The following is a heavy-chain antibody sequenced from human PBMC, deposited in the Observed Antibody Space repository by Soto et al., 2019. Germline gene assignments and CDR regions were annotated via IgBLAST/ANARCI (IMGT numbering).Heavy chain of an antibody. V-gene: IGHV4-31*03. CDR3: AILYAVWAFDI. CDR1: GGSISSGGYY. D-gene: IGHD6-19*01. Sequence: QVQLQESGPGLVKPSQTLSLSCTVSGGSISSGGYYWSWIRQHPGKGLEWIGYISYSGSTFYNPSLKSRVTISVDKSKNQFSLKLSSVTDADAAVYYCAILYAVWAFDIWGQGTMVTVSS. J-gene: IGHJ3*02. CDR2: ISYSGST.